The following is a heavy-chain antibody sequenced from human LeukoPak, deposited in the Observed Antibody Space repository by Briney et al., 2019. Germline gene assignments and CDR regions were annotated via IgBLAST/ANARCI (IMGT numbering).Heavy chain of an antibody. Sequence: ASVKVSCKASGYTFTGYYMHWVRQAPGQGLEWMGWINPNSGGTNYAQKFQGRVTMTRDTSISTAYMELSRLRSDDTAVYYCARVEKRGYGYGYPFYWGQGTLVTVSS. D-gene: IGHD5-18*01. CDR1: GYTFTGYY. J-gene: IGHJ4*02. CDR2: INPNSGGT. V-gene: IGHV1-2*02. CDR3: ARVEKRGYGYGYPFY.